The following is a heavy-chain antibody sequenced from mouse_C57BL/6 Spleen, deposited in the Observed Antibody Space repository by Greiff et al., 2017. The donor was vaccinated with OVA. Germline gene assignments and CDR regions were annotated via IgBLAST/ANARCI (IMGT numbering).Heavy chain of an antibody. CDR2: ISSGGDYI. D-gene: IGHD2-4*01. CDR1: GFTFSSYA. V-gene: IGHV5-9-1*02. J-gene: IGHJ4*01. Sequence: EVQVVESGEGLVKPGGSLKLSCAASGFTFSSYAMSWVRQTPEKRLEWVAYISSGGDYIYYADTVKGRFTISRDNARNTLYLQMSSLKSEDTAMYYCTREGNYDSPMDYWGQGTSVTVSS. CDR3: TREGNYDSPMDY.